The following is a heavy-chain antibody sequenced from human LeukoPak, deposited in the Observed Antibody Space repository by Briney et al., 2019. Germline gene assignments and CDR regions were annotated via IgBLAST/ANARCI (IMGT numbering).Heavy chain of an antibody. CDR2: ISYSGST. V-gene: IGHV4-34*01. CDR3: ARRPIFGTFNY. Sequence: SETLSLTCAVYGGSFIDYYWTWIRQPPGKGLEWVGEISYSGSTSYNPSLKSRVTISLDTSKKQFSLNLSSVTAADTAVYYCARRPIFGTFNYWGQGTLVTVSS. D-gene: IGHD3-3*01. CDR1: GGSFIDYY. J-gene: IGHJ4*02.